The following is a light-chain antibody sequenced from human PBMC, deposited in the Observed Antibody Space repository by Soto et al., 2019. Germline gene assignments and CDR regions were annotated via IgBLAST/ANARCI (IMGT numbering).Light chain of an antibody. V-gene: IGLV1-40*01. CDR3: QSYDSSLSGSV. Sequence: QSVLTQPPSVSGAPGQRVTLSCTGSSSNIGAGYDVHWYQQLPGTAPKLLIYGNINRPSGVPDRFSGSKSGTSASLAITGLQAEDEADYYCQSYDSSLSGSVFGGGTKLTVL. J-gene: IGLJ2*01. CDR2: GNI. CDR1: SSNIGAGYD.